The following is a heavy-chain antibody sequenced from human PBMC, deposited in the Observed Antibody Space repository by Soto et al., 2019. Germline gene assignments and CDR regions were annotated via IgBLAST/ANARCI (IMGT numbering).Heavy chain of an antibody. CDR3: AKSVLNYYDSSGYYGPTADAFDI. J-gene: IGHJ3*02. Sequence: GGSLRLSCAASGFTFSSYAMSWVRQAPGKGLEWVSAISGSGGSTNYADSVKGLFTISRDNSKNKLYLQMNGLRAEDTAVYYCAKSVLNYYDSSGYYGPTADAFDIWGQGTMVTVSS. D-gene: IGHD3-22*01. CDR2: ISGSGGST. V-gene: IGHV3-23*01. CDR1: GFTFSSYA.